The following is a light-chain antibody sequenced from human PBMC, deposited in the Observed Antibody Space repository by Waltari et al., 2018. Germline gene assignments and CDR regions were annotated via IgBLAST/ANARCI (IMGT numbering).Light chain of an antibody. Sequence: DIQMTQYPSSLSASVGDRVTITCQASQDISNYLNWYQPKPGKAPKLLIYDASNLETGVPSRFSGSGSGTDFTFTISSLQPEDIATYYCQQYDNLPLTFGGGTKVEIK. CDR2: DAS. V-gene: IGKV1-33*01. J-gene: IGKJ4*01. CDR3: QQYDNLPLT. CDR1: QDISNY.